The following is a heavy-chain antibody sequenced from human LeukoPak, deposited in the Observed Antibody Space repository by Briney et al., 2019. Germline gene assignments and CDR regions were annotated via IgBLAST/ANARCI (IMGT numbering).Heavy chain of an antibody. D-gene: IGHD3-22*01. Sequence: GGSLRLSCAASGFTFDDYAMHWVRQAPGKGLERVSGISWNSGSIGYADSVKGRFTISRDNAKNSLYLQMNSLRAEDTALYYCAKGYNDDSSGYYRTVIFDYWGQGTLVTVSS. V-gene: IGHV3-9*01. J-gene: IGHJ4*02. CDR2: ISWNSGSI. CDR1: GFTFDDYA. CDR3: AKGYNDDSSGYYRTVIFDY.